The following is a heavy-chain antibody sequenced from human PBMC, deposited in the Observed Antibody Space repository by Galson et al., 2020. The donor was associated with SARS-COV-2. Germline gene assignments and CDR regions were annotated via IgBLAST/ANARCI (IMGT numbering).Heavy chain of an antibody. D-gene: IGHD3-10*01. CDR1: GFTFSSYG. Sequence: GGSLRLSCAASGFTFSSYGMHWVRQAPGKGLEWVAVIWYDGSNKYYADSVKGRFTISRDNSKNTLYLQMNSLRAEDTAVYYCARDSLLWFGELYTPIFDYWGQGTLVTVSS. CDR3: ARDSLLWFGELYTPIFDY. J-gene: IGHJ4*02. V-gene: IGHV3-33*01. CDR2: IWYDGSNK.